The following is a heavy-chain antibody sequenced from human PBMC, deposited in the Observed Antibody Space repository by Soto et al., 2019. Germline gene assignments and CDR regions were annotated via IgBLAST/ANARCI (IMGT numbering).Heavy chain of an antibody. V-gene: IGHV3-48*01. Sequence: GGSLRLSCAASGFTFSSYSMNWVRRAPGKGLEWVSYISSSSSTIYYADSVKGRFTISRDNAKNSLYLQMNSLRAEDTAVYYCARDLRIVVVPAARPWGQGTLVTVSS. D-gene: IGHD2-2*01. CDR2: ISSSSSTI. CDR1: GFTFSSYS. CDR3: ARDLRIVVVPAARP. J-gene: IGHJ5*02.